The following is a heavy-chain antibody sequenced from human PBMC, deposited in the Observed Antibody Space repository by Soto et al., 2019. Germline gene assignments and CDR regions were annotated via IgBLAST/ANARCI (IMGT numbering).Heavy chain of an antibody. Sequence: ASVKVSCKASGGTFSSYAISWVRQAPGQGLEWMGGIIPISGTANYAQKFQGRVTITADESTSTAYMELSSLRSEDTAMYYCARSQGSSTSLEIYYYYYYGMDVWGQGTTVTVSS. J-gene: IGHJ6*02. CDR2: IIPISGTA. CDR3: ARSQGSSTSLEIYYYYYYGMDV. CDR1: GGTFSSYA. V-gene: IGHV1-69*13. D-gene: IGHD2-2*01.